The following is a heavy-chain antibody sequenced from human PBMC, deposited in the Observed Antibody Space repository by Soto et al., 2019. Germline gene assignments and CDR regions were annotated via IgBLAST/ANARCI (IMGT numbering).Heavy chain of an antibody. J-gene: IGHJ5*02. CDR3: ARDRSRYMTTVTYNWFDP. CDR2: IWYDGSNK. D-gene: IGHD4-17*01. V-gene: IGHV3-33*01. CDR1: GFTFSSYG. Sequence: QVQLVESGGGVVQPGRSLRLSCAASGFTFSSYGMHWVRQAPGKGLEWVAVIWYDGSNKYYADSVKGRFTISRDNSKNTPXLQMNSLRAEDTAVYYCARDRSRYMTTVTYNWFDPWGQGTLVTVSS.